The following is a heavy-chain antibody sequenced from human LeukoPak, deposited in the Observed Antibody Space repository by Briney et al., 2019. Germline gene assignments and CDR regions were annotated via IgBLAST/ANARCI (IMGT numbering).Heavy chain of an antibody. CDR3: ARLYPDGSYYFDY. Sequence: PGGSLRLSCAASGFTFSSYWMHWVRQAPGKGLVWVSRINSDESSTSYADSVKGRFTISRDNAKNTLYLQMNRLRAEDTAVYYCARLYPDGSYYFDYWGQGTLVTVSS. D-gene: IGHD3-10*01. CDR2: INSDESST. V-gene: IGHV3-74*01. J-gene: IGHJ4*02. CDR1: GFTFSSYW.